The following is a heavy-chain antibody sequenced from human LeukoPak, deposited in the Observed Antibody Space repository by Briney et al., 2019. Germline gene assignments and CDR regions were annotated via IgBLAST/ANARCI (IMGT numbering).Heavy chain of an antibody. D-gene: IGHD3-16*01. CDR3: GKTLGLGVPHIYDYFDY. CDR1: SFNFRIYP. J-gene: IGHJ4*02. Sequence: PGKSLRLSCVASSFNFRIYPMHWVRQLPSKGLEWVAVISSDGRTKYYADSLEGRFTISRDNSKNTVYLQMNSLKIEDTAVYYCGKTLGLGVPHIYDYFDYWGQGTLVTVSS. V-gene: IGHV3-30*18. CDR2: ISSDGRTK.